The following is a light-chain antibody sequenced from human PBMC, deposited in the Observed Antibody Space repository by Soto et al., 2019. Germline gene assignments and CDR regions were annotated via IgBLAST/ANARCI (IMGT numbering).Light chain of an antibody. J-gene: IGKJ3*01. CDR3: QQRSNWLLT. Sequence: EIVLTQSPATLSLSPGEGATLSCRASQSVSSYLAWYQQKPGQAPRLLIYDASNRATGIPARFSGSGSGTDFTLIISCLEPEDFAVYYCQQRSNWLLTFGLVTNVDFK. CDR1: QSVSSY. CDR2: DAS. V-gene: IGKV3-11*01.